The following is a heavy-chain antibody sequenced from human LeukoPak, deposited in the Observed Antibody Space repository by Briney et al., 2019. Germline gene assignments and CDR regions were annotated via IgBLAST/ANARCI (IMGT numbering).Heavy chain of an antibody. CDR1: GFTFSSYA. Sequence: GGSLRLSCAASGFTFSSYAMSWVRQAPGKGLEWVSAISGSGGSTYYADSVKGRFTISRDNSKNTLYLQMNSLRAEDTAVYYCARASPDSIAAAGTLRNYYYYGMDVWGQGTTVTVSS. CDR3: ARASPDSIAAAGTLRNYYYYGMDV. D-gene: IGHD6-13*01. V-gene: IGHV3-23*01. CDR2: ISGSGGST. J-gene: IGHJ6*02.